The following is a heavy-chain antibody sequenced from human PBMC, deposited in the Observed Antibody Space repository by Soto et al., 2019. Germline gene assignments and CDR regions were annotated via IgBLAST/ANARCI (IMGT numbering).Heavy chain of an antibody. V-gene: IGHV1-18*01. CDR3: ARGDCSSTSCYRFDP. Sequence: ASVKVSCKASGYTFTSYGISWVRQAPGQGLEWMGWISAYNGNTNYAQKLQGRVTMTTDTSTSTAYMELRSLGSDDTAVYYCARGDCSSTSCYRFDPWGQGTLVTVSS. CDR2: ISAYNGNT. D-gene: IGHD2-2*01. CDR1: GYTFTSYG. J-gene: IGHJ5*02.